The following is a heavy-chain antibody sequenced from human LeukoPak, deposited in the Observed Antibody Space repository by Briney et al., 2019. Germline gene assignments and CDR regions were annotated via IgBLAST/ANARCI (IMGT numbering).Heavy chain of an antibody. CDR3: ARDLGIAARPVFDQ. CDR2: IYYSGRT. D-gene: IGHD6-6*01. V-gene: IGHV4-39*07. J-gene: IGHJ4*02. CDR1: GGSISSSDYY. Sequence: SETLSLTCTVSGGSISSSDYYWGWIRQPPGKGLEWIGSIYYSGRTYYNPSLKSRVTISVDTSKNQCSLKLSSVTAADTAVYYCARDLGIAARPVFDQWGQGTLVTVSS.